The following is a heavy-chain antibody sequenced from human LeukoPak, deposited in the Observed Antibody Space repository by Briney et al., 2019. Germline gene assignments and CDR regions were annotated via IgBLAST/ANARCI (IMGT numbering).Heavy chain of an antibody. CDR3: ARGPSIVGATTSDY. Sequence: ASVKVSCKASGYTFTSYGISWVRQAPGQGLEWMGWISANNGNTNYAQKLQGRVTMTTDTSTSTAYMELRSLRSDDTAVYYCARGPSIVGATTSDYWGQGTLVTVSS. D-gene: IGHD1-26*01. CDR2: ISANNGNT. V-gene: IGHV1-18*01. J-gene: IGHJ4*02. CDR1: GYTFTSYG.